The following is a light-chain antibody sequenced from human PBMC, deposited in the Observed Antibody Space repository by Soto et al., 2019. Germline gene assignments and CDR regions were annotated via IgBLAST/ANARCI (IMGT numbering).Light chain of an antibody. Sequence: QSVLTQPPSASGTPGQRVTISCSGSRSNIGSTYVYWFQQLSGTAPKLLIYRNSQRPSGVPDRLSGSKSGTSAALAISGLRSEDEADYYCAAWDDSLKTYVFGTETKVTVL. CDR1: RSNIGSTY. V-gene: IGLV1-47*01. J-gene: IGLJ1*01. CDR2: RNS. CDR3: AAWDDSLKTYV.